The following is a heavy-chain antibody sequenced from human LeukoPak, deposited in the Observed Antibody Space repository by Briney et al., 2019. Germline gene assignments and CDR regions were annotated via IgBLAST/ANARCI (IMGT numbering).Heavy chain of an antibody. CDR3: ARDNGYYSDSRDPFDI. CDR1: GFTFSDYS. J-gene: IGHJ3*02. CDR2: INSRSNYI. D-gene: IGHD3-22*01. V-gene: IGHV3-21*04. Sequence: GSLRLSCAASGFTFSDYSVSWVRQAPGKGLEWVSSINSRSNYIFYADSVKGRFTISRDNAKNSLYLQMNSLRAEDTAVYFCARDNGYYSDSRDPFDIWGQGTMVTVSS.